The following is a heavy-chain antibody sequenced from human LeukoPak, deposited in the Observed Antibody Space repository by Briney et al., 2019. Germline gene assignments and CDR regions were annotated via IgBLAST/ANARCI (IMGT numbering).Heavy chain of an antibody. V-gene: IGHV4-34*01. CDR3: ARFDSSSWYGYFDY. CDR1: GGSFSGYY. J-gene: IGHJ4*02. D-gene: IGHD6-13*01. Sequence: SETLSLTCAVYGGSFSGYYWSWIRQPPGKGLEWIGEINHSGSTNYNPSLKSRVTISVDTSKNQFSLKLSSVTAADTAVYYCARFDSSSWYGYFDYWGQGTLVTVSS. CDR2: INHSGST.